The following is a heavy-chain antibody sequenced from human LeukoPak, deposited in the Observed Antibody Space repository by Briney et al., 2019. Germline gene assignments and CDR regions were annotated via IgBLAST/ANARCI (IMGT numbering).Heavy chain of an antibody. Sequence: PSETLSLTCTVSGGSISSYYWSWIRQPPGKGLEWIGYIYYSGSTNYNPSLKSRVTISVDTSKNQFSLKLSSVTAADTAVYYCARGGDYCSGGSCYFYYWGQGTLVTVSS. D-gene: IGHD2-15*01. J-gene: IGHJ4*02. CDR1: GGSISSYY. CDR3: ARGGDYCSGGSCYFYY. CDR2: IYYSGST. V-gene: IGHV4-59*12.